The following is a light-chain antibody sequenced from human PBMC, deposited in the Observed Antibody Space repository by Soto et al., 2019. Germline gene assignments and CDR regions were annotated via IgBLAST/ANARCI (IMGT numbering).Light chain of an antibody. CDR3: QQYSTSLSLLI. V-gene: IGKV3-20*01. CDR2: GAS. Sequence: IVLTQSPGTLSLSPGERATLSCRASQSVSSSYLAWYQQKPGQAPRLLIYGASSRATGIPDRFSGSGSGTDFTLTISRLEPEDFAVYYCQQYSTSLSLLIFGGGTKVEIK. CDR1: QSVSSSY. J-gene: IGKJ4*01.